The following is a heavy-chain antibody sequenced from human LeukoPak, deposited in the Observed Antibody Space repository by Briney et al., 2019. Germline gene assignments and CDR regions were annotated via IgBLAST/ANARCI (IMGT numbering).Heavy chain of an antibody. D-gene: IGHD2-2*02. CDR1: GFTFSTYS. Sequence: RGSLRLSCVSSGFTFSTYSMNWVRQAPGKGLEWVSSISSGSSYIYYADSVKGRFAISRDNAQNSLSLQMNSLRAEDTAVYYCARSWAYCSSASCYNYWGQGTLVTVSS. CDR2: ISSGSSYI. V-gene: IGHV3-21*01. J-gene: IGHJ4*02. CDR3: ARSWAYCSSASCYNY.